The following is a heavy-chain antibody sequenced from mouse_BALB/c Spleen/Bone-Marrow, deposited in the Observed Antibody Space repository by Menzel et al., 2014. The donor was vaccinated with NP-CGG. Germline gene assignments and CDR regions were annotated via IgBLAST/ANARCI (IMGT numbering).Heavy chain of an antibody. D-gene: IGHD1-1*01. CDR3: TGAGATVPFDY. CDR2: IYPSDSYT. V-gene: IGHV1-69*02. Sequence: QVQLQQSGAELVRPGASVKLSCKASGYTFTSYWINWVKQRPGQGLEWIGNIYPSDSYTNYNQKFKDKATLTVDKSSSTAYMQLSSPTSEDSAVYYCTGAGATVPFDYWGQGTTLTVSS. J-gene: IGHJ2*01. CDR1: GYTFTSYW.